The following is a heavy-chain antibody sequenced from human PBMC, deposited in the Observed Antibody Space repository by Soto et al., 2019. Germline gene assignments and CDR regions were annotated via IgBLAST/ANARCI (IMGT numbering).Heavy chain of an antibody. CDR1: GGTFSSYT. Sequence: SVKVSCKASGGTFSSYTISWVRQAPGQGLEWMGRIIPILGIANYAQKFQGRVTITADKSTSTAYMELSSLRSEDTAVYYCAREMSSSKTFNWFDPWGQGTLVTVSS. CDR2: IIPILGIA. V-gene: IGHV1-69*04. CDR3: AREMSSSKTFNWFDP. J-gene: IGHJ5*02. D-gene: IGHD6-13*01.